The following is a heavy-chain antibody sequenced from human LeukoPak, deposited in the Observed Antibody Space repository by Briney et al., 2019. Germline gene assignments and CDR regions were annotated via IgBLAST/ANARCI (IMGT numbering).Heavy chain of an antibody. CDR1: GYSISSGYY. D-gene: IGHD5-18*01. Sequence: SETLSLTCTVSGYSISSGYYWGWIRQPPGKGLEWIGSIYHSGSTYYNPSLKSRVTISVDTSKNQFSLKLSSVTAADTAVYYCARMPGYSYYYMDVWGKGTMVTVSS. CDR2: IYHSGST. J-gene: IGHJ6*03. V-gene: IGHV4-38-2*02. CDR3: ARMPGYSYYYMDV.